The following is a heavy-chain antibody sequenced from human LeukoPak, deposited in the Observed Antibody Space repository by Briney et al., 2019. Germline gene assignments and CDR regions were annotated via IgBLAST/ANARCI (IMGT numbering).Heavy chain of an antibody. CDR2: MNPNSGNT. CDR1: GYTFTSYD. V-gene: IGHV1-8*01. CDR3: ARGTYYYDSSGYFARPREAFDI. J-gene: IGHJ3*02. D-gene: IGHD3-22*01. Sequence: ASVKVSCKAPGYTFTSYDINWVRQATGQGLEWMGWMNPNSGNTGYAQKFQGRVTMTRNTSISTAYMELSSLRSEDTAVYYCARGTYYYDSSGYFARPREAFDIWGQGTMVTVSS.